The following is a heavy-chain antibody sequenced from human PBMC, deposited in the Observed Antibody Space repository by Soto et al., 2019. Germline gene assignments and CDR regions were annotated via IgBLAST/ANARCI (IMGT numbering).Heavy chain of an antibody. CDR3: ARDHPHSYGVYYFDY. V-gene: IGHV4-59*01. D-gene: IGHD5-18*01. J-gene: IGHJ4*02. Sequence: SETLSLTCTVSCGSIRNYYWSWIRQPPGKGLEWIGYVYSSGSTHYNPSLQSRVTISADTSKNQVSLKVNSVTAADTAVYYCARDHPHSYGVYYFDYWGQGTPVTVSS. CDR1: CGSIRNYY. CDR2: VYSSGST.